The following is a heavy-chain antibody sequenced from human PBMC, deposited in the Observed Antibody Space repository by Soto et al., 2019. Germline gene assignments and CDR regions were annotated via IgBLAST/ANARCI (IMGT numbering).Heavy chain of an antibody. V-gene: IGHV1-69*12. D-gene: IGHD6-6*01. CDR3: ARFVAARPFLGVTYGMDV. Sequence: QVQLVQSGAEVKKPGSSVKVSCKASGGTFSSYAISWVRQAPGQGLEWMGGIIPIFGTANYAQKFQGRVTITADESTSTAYMELSSLRSEDTAVYYCARFVAARPFLGVTYGMDVWGQGTTVTVSS. CDR2: IIPIFGTA. CDR1: GGTFSSYA. J-gene: IGHJ6*02.